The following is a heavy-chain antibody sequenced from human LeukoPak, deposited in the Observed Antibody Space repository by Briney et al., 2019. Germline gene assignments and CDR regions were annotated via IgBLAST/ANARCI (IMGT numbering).Heavy chain of an antibody. J-gene: IGHJ4*02. Sequence: SETLSLICAVYGGSFSGYYWSWIRQPPGKGLEWIGEINHSGSTNYNPSLKSRVTISVDTSKNQFSLKLSSVTAADTAVYYCARGSVAAPFDYWGQGTLVTVSS. CDR3: ARGSVAAPFDY. CDR2: INHSGST. V-gene: IGHV4-34*01. D-gene: IGHD6-6*01. CDR1: GGSFSGYY.